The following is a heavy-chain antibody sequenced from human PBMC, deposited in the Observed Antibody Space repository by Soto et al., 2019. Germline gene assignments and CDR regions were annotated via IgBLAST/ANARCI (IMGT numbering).Heavy chain of an antibody. V-gene: IGHV1-18*04. CDR1: GYTFTSYG. J-gene: IGHJ6*02. Sequence: ASVNVSCKPSGYTFTSYGISGGRQAPGQGLEWMGWISAYNGNTNYAQKLQGRVTMTTDTSTSTDYMELRSLRSDDTAVYYCARGPAHYYYYYGMDVWGQGTTVTVSS. CDR2: ISAYNGNT. CDR3: ARGPAHYYYYYGMDV.